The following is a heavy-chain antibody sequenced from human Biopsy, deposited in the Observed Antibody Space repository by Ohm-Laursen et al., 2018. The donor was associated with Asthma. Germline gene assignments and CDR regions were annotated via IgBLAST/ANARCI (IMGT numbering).Heavy chain of an antibody. CDR1: GGSINIGDYY. Sequence: SETLSLTCTVSGGSINIGDYYWNWIRQPPGKGLEWIGEIYQSGYTNYNPSLKSRVTISADTSKNQFNLNLSSVTAADTAVYFCARAAITGIRGWFDPWGQGTQVTVSS. J-gene: IGHJ5*02. CDR3: ARAAITGIRGWFDP. CDR2: IYQSGYT. D-gene: IGHD1-20*01. V-gene: IGHV4-39*06.